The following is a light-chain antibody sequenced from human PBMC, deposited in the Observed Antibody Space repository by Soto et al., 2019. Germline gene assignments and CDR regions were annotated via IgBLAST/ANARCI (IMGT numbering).Light chain of an antibody. CDR1: RNDVGGFNY. Sequence: QSALTQPPSASGSPGQSVTISCTGTRNDVGGFNYVSWYQQHPGKAPKLIIYEVFKRPSGVPDRFSGSKSGNTASLTVSGLQADDEADYYCTSYVANNNVVFGGGTKLTVL. J-gene: IGLJ2*01. V-gene: IGLV2-8*01. CDR2: EVF. CDR3: TSYVANNNVV.